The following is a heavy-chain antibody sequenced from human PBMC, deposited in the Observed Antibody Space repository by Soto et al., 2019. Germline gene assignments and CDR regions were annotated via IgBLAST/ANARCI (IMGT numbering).Heavy chain of an antibody. CDR3: ARAAKVGATYYFDY. Sequence: GASVKVSCKASGYTFTSYGISWVRQAPGQGLEWMGWISPNNGDTNYAQKLQGRVTMTRDTSTSTAYMELRSLRSDDTAVYYCARAAKVGATYYFDYWGQGTLVTVSS. CDR1: GYTFTSYG. CDR2: ISPNNGDT. V-gene: IGHV1-18*01. D-gene: IGHD1-26*01. J-gene: IGHJ4*02.